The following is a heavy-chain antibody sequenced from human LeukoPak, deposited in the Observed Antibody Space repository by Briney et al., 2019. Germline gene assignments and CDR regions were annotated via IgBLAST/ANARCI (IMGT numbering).Heavy chain of an antibody. D-gene: IGHD3-3*01. Sequence: PSETLSLTCTVSGGSISSYYWSWIRQPAGKGLEWIGRIYTSGSTNYNPSLKSRVTMSVDTSKNQFSLKLSSVTAADTAVYYCAKSPPRYDFWSGSWNFDYWGQGTLVTVSS. CDR3: AKSPPRYDFWSGSWNFDY. CDR1: GGSISSYY. J-gene: IGHJ4*02. V-gene: IGHV4-4*07. CDR2: IYTSGST.